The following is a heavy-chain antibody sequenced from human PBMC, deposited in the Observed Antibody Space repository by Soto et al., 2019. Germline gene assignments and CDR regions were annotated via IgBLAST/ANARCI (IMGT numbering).Heavy chain of an antibody. CDR1: GGSISSYY. CDR2: IYYSGST. Sequence: ASETLSLTCTVSGGSISSYYWSWIRQHPGKGLEWIGYIYYSGSTNYNPSLKSRVTISVDTSKNQFSLKLSSVTAADTAAYYCAKSRFTGNYYSFDYWGQGTLVTVSS. V-gene: IGHV4-59*01. J-gene: IGHJ4*02. CDR3: AKSRFTGNYYSFDY. D-gene: IGHD1-26*01.